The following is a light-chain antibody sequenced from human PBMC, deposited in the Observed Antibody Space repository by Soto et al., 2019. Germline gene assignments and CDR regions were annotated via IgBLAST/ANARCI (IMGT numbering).Light chain of an antibody. CDR2: KAS. CDR1: QDISNY. J-gene: IGKJ1*01. V-gene: IGKV1-5*03. Sequence: IHMTHSPSSLSSSLGDRFTISAQASQDISNYLNWYQQKPRKAPKLLIYKASTLKSGVPSRFSGSGSGTEFTLTISSLQPDDFATYYCQHYNSYSEAFGQGTKVDIK. CDR3: QHYNSYSEA.